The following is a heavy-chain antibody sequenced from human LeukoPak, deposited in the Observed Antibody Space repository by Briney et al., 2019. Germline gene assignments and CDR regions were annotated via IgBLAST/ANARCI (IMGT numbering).Heavy chain of an antibody. D-gene: IGHD1-26*01. CDR2: ISYDGSNK. CDR1: GFTFSSYA. CDR3: ARDGSGSYYVSYFDY. J-gene: IGHJ4*02. Sequence: GGSLRHSCAASGFTFSSYAMHWGRPAPGKGLERVAVISYDGSNKYYADSVKGRFTISRDNSKNTLYLQMNSLRAEDTAVYYCARDGSGSYYVSYFDYWGQGTLVTVSS. V-gene: IGHV3-30-3*01.